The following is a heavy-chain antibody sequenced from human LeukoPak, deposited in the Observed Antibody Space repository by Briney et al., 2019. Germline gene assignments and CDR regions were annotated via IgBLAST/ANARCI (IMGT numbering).Heavy chain of an antibody. CDR2: ISRSGSTI. V-gene: IGHV3-48*03. CDR1: GFTFSSYE. D-gene: IGHD6-19*01. J-gene: IGHJ4*02. CDR3: ARDGAVAGVGGFDY. Sequence: PGGSLRLSCAASGFTFSSYEMNWVRQAPGKGLEWVSYISRSGSTIYYADSVKGRFTISRDNAKNSLYLQMNSLRAEDTAVYYCARDGAVAGVGGFDYWGPGTLVTASS.